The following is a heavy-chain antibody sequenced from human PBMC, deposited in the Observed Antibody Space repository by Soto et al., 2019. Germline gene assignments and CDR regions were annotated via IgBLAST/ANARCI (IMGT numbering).Heavy chain of an antibody. J-gene: IGHJ6*02. Sequence: QVQLVESGGGLVKPGGSLRLSCAASGFTFSDYYMALIRQAAGKGLEYVSYISRAGDSMYYADSVKGRFTISRDNAKNSLSLQMNSLRAEDTAVYYCARPNGESIHYYHGMDVWGQGTTVTVSS. CDR3: ARPNGESIHYYHGMDV. D-gene: IGHD3-10*01. CDR2: ISRAGDSM. V-gene: IGHV3-11*01. CDR1: GFTFSDYY.